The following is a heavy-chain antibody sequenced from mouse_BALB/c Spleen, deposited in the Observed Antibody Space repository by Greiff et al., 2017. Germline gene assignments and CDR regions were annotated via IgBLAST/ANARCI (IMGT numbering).Heavy chain of an antibody. Sequence: EVQLVESGGGLVQPGGSRKLSCAASGFTFSSFGMHWVRQAPEKGLEWVAYISSGSSTIYYADTVKGRFTISRDNPKNTLFLQMTSLRSEDTAMYYCARSNHYFDDWGQGTTLTVS. D-gene: IGHD4-1*01. CDR3: ARSNHYFDD. CDR1: GFTFSSFG. CDR2: ISSGSSTI. V-gene: IGHV5-17*02. J-gene: IGHJ2*01.